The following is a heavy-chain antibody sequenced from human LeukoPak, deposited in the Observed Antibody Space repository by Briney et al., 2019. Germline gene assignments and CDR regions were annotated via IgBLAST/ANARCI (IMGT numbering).Heavy chain of an antibody. Sequence: PSETLSLTCTVSGGSISSYYWSWIRQPPGKGLEWIGYIYHSGSTNYNPFLKSRVTISVDTSKNQFSLKLTSVTAADTAVYYCARRAVMSGGAKGFDYGGQGTLVTVSS. CDR3: ARRAVMSGGAKGFDY. V-gene: IGHV4-59*08. CDR1: GGSISSYY. J-gene: IGHJ4*02. CDR2: IYHSGST. D-gene: IGHD2-15*01.